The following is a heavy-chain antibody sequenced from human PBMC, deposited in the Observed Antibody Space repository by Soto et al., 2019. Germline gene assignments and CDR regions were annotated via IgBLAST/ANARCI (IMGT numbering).Heavy chain of an antibody. Sequence: SQTLSLTCAISGDSVSSSSAAWNWIRQSPSRGLEWLGRTYYRSKWYNDYAVSVKSRITINPDTSKNQFSLQLNSVTPEDTAVYYCARVNGSNWNNYYYYYGMDVWGQGTTVTVSS. D-gene: IGHD1-20*01. CDR2: TYYRSKWYN. CDR3: ARVNGSNWNNYYYYYGMDV. V-gene: IGHV6-1*01. J-gene: IGHJ6*02. CDR1: GDSVSSSSAA.